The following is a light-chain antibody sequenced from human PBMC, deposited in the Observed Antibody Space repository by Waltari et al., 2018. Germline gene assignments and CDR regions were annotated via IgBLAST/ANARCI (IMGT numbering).Light chain of an antibody. CDR2: AAS. CDR1: QGISSY. CDR3: QQLNSYPPYS. J-gene: IGKJ2*03. Sequence: DIQLTQSPSFLSASVGDRVTLTCRASQGISSYLAWYQQKPGKAPKLLIYAASILQSGVPSRFSGSGSGTEFTLTISSLQPEDFATYYCQQLNSYPPYSFGQGTRLEIK. V-gene: IGKV1-9*01.